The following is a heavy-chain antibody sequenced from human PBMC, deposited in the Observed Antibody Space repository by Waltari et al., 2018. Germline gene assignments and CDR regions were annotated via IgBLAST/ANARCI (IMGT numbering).Heavy chain of an antibody. J-gene: IGHJ4*02. CDR2: LNPYTGAA. CDR1: GYTFTAYY. CDR3: GRGGLGATPPPSVDLDY. V-gene: IGHV1-2*02. D-gene: IGHD1-26*01. Sequence: QVQLVQSGAQVKKPGASVKVSCKASGYTFTAYYMHWVRQGPGQGLQWMGWLNPYTGAANHAQEFQGRVTMTRDTSVNTAYMELSRLQSDYTAVYFCGRGGLGATPPPSVDLDYWGQGTLVTVSS.